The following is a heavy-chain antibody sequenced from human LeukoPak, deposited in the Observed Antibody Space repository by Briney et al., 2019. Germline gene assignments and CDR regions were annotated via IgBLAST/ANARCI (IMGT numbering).Heavy chain of an antibody. CDR2: LRQGGSEK. V-gene: IGHV3-7*01. Sequence: GGSLRLSCAASGFTFSTFWMSWVRQAPGKGLEFVASLRQGGSEKYIVDSMKGRFTISGDIAKNSLYLEINGLRVEDTAAYYCARSNLGITGTNYYFDYWGQGTLVTVSS. J-gene: IGHJ4*02. D-gene: IGHD1-7*01. CDR3: ARSNLGITGTNYYFDY. CDR1: GFTFSTFW.